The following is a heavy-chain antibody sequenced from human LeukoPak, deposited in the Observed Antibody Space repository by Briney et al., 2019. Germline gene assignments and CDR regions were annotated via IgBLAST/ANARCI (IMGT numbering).Heavy chain of an antibody. CDR1: GFTLSSYA. J-gene: IGHJ6*02. CDR3: ARGRDYYGSGNYYNYYYYDMDV. D-gene: IGHD3-10*01. CDR2: ISYDEINK. V-gene: IGHV3-30-3*01. Sequence: GGSLRLSCAASGFTLSSYAMHWVRQAPGKGLEWVAVISYDEINKYYADSVKGRFTISRDNSKNTLYLQMNSLRAEDTAVYYCARGRDYYGSGNYYNYYYYDMDVWGQGTTVTVSS.